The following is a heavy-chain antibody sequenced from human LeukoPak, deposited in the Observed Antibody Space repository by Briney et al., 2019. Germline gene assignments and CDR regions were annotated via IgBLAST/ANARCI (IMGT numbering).Heavy chain of an antibody. D-gene: IGHD3-22*01. CDR3: ARGSPSSGWFWYVEY. CDR2: ISFDGSNK. CDR1: GFSFSSYA. J-gene: IGHJ4*02. V-gene: IGHV3-30*09. Sequence: GGSLRLSCAASGFSFSSYAMHWVRQAPGKGLEWVAVISFDGSNKYYADSVDGRFVISRDDSKNTLYMHLNSLRSEDTAFYYCARGSPSSGWFWYVEYWGQGTLVSVSS.